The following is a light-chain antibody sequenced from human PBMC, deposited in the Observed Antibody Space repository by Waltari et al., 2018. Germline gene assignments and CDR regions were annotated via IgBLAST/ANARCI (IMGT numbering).Light chain of an antibody. V-gene: IGLV1-47*01. Sequence: QSVLTQPPSASGTPGQRVTISCSGSTSNIGENYVYWYQQLPGAAPKLRIYGNVPRPAGVPDRFSASKSATAASLAISGLRSEDEADYHCAAWDDDLYGWVFGGGTKLTVL. CDR3: AAWDDDLYGWV. J-gene: IGLJ3*02. CDR1: TSNIGENY. CDR2: GNV.